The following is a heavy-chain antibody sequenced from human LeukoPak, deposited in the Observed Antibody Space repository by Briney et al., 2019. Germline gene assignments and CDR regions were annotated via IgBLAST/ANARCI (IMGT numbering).Heavy chain of an antibody. Sequence: SETLSLTCTVSGGSISSSSYYWGWIRQPPGKGLEWIGSIYYSGSTNYNPSLKSRVTISVDTSKNQFSLKLSSVTAADTAVYYCARVGYCSSTSCYRRKVFDYWGQGTLVTVSS. CDR2: IYYSGST. V-gene: IGHV4-39*07. CDR3: ARVGYCSSTSCYRRKVFDY. D-gene: IGHD2-2*01. CDR1: GGSISSSSYY. J-gene: IGHJ4*02.